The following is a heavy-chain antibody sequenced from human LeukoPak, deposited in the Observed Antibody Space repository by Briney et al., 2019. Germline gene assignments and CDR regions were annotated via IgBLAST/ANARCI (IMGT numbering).Heavy chain of an antibody. D-gene: IGHD6-6*01. CDR3: AKSKAELDFDWFDP. V-gene: IGHV3-7*05. CDR1: GFTFSSYW. Sequence: GGSLRLSCAASGFTFSSYWMSWVRQAPGKGLEWVANIKQDGSEKYYVDSVKGRFTISRDNSKNTLHLQMNSLRAEDTAVYYCAKSKAELDFDWFDPWGQGTLVTVSS. CDR2: IKQDGSEK. J-gene: IGHJ5*02.